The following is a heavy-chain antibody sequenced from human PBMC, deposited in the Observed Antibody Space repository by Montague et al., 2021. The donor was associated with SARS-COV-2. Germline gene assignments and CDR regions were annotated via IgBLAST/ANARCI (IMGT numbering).Heavy chain of an antibody. CDR2: INHSGST. CDR3: ARGNIVVVPAAIGCDYYYGMDV. Sequence: SETLSLTCAVYGGSFSGYYWSWIRQPPGKGLGWIGEINHSGSTXXXPSXXXRVTISVDTSKNQFSLKLSSVTAADTAVYYCARGNIVVVPAAIGCDYYYGMDVWGQGTTVTVSS. J-gene: IGHJ6*02. V-gene: IGHV4-34*01. D-gene: IGHD2-2*02. CDR1: GGSFSGYY.